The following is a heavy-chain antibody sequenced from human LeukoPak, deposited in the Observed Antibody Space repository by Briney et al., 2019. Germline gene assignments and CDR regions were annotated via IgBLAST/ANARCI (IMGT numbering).Heavy chain of an antibody. J-gene: IGHJ4*02. CDR2: IYYSGST. CDR1: GGSFSGYY. CDR3: ARHYYGSGSQIDY. Sequence: SETLSLTCAVYGGSFSGYYWSWIRQPPGKGLEWIGSIYYSGSTYYNPSLKSRVTISVDTSKNQFSLKLSSVTAADTAVYYCARHYYGSGSQIDYWGQGTLVTVSS. V-gene: IGHV4-34*01. D-gene: IGHD3-10*01.